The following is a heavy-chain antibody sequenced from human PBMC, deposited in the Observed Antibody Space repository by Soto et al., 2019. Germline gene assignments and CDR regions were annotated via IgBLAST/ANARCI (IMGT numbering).Heavy chain of an antibody. CDR1: GGSISSGGYS. Sequence: PSETLSLTCAVSGGSISSGGYSWSWIRQPPGKGLEWIGYIYHSGSTYYNSSLRSRVIISMDTSKNQVSLSLSSVSAADTAVYYCARYYFGTGGPSNWFDPWGQGTLVTVSS. CDR2: IYHSGST. D-gene: IGHD2-8*02. V-gene: IGHV4-30-2*05. J-gene: IGHJ5*02. CDR3: ARYYFGTGGPSNWFDP.